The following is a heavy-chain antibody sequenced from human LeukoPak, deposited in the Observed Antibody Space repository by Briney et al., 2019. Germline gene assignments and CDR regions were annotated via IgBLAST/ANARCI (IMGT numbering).Heavy chain of an antibody. Sequence: SETLSLTCTVSGGSLSSYHWSWIRQPPGKGLEWIGYVYYRGSTVYNPSLKSRVTIAVDTSKNQFSLKLSSVTAADTAVYYCTRAGYYDRRGFPTDYWGQGTLVTVSS. V-gene: IGHV4-59*01. J-gene: IGHJ4*02. CDR1: GGSLSSYH. D-gene: IGHD3-22*01. CDR3: TRAGYYDRRGFPTDY. CDR2: VYYRGST.